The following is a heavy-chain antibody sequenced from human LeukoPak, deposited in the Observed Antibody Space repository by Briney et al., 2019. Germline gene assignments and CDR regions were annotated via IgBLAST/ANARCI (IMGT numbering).Heavy chain of an antibody. CDR1: GFTFRGYV. CDR2: ISGSGDHT. V-gene: IGHV3-23*01. J-gene: IGHJ4*02. CDR3: AKDRVALPGTSLDS. D-gene: IGHD1-7*01. Sequence: GGSLRLSCAASGFTFRGYVMTWVRQAPGKGLEWVSAISGSGDHTYYADSVKGRFTISRDNSKNTLYLQMSSLRAEDTAVYYCAKDRVALPGTSLDSWGQGTLVTVSS.